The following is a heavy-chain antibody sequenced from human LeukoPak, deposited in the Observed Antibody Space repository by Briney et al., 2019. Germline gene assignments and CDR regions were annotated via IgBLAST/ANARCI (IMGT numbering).Heavy chain of an antibody. D-gene: IGHD3-10*01. CDR2: ISAYNGNT. V-gene: IGHV1-18*01. J-gene: IGHJ4*02. CDR1: GYTFTSYD. CDR3: ARGVLWFGELLVDY. Sequence: ASVKVSCKASGYTFTSYDINWVRQAPGQGLEWMGWISAYNGNTNYAQKLQGRVTMTTDTSTSTAYMELRSLRSDDTAVYYCARGVLWFGELLVDYWGQGTLVTVSS.